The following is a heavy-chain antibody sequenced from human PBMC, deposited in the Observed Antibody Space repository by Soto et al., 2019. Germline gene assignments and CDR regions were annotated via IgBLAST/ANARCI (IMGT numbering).Heavy chain of an antibody. V-gene: IGHV4-30-2*01. J-gene: IGHJ5*02. CDR1: GASISSGAYS. CDR2: ISPGGST. CDR3: ARDGHGDYVAWFDP. D-gene: IGHD4-17*01. Sequence: QLQLQESGSGLVKPSQTLSLTCTVSGASISSGAYSWSWIRQPPGKALEWIGYISPGGSTYYNPSLKSRVTRSADRSNNQFALSLSSVTAADTAVYYCARDGHGDYVAWFDPWGQGTLVTVSS.